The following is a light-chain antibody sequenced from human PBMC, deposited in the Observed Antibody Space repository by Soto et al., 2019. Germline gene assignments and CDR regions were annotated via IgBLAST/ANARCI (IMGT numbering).Light chain of an antibody. V-gene: IGKV1-27*01. J-gene: IGKJ1*01. Sequence: DIQLTQSPSSLSASVGDSVTITCRASQGIGNYLAWYQQKPRKVPNLLIYAASTLQSGVPSRFSGSGSGTDFSLTISSLQPEDVATYYCQNHNNAPWTFGQGTKVEIQ. CDR1: QGIGNY. CDR2: AAS. CDR3: QNHNNAPWT.